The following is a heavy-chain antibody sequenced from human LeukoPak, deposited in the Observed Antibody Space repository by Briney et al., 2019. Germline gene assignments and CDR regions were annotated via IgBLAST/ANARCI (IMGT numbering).Heavy chain of an antibody. CDR2: ISASGGTT. D-gene: IGHD3-22*01. CDR1: GFTFSNYA. Sequence: GGSLRLSCAASGFTFSNYAMTWVRQAPGKGLEWVSGISASGGTTYYADSVRGRFTISRDNSKNTLSLQMNSLRAEDTAVYHCAKRPRDSTGYYLGAFDFWGLGTMVTVSS. V-gene: IGHV3-23*01. J-gene: IGHJ3*01. CDR3: AKRPRDSTGYYLGAFDF.